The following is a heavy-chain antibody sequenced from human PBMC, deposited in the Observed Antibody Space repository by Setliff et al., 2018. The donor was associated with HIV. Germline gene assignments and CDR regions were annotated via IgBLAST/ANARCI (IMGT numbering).Heavy chain of an antibody. D-gene: IGHD4-17*01. CDR2: IYHNGNT. CDR3: ARDWRAYGVLGS. Sequence: SETLSLTCAVYGGSFSGYYWSWIRQSPGKGLEWIGEIYHNGNTNYSPSLKNRVTMSVDNSKNQFSLMVRSVTAADTAVYYCARDWRAYGVLGSWGQGMLVTVSS. V-gene: IGHV4-34*01. CDR1: GGSFSGYY. J-gene: IGHJ4*02.